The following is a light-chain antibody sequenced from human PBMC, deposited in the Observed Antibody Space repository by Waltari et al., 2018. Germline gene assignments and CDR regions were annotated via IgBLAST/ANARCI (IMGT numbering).Light chain of an antibody. CDR2: DVT. Sequence: QSALTQPASVSGSPGQSIAISCTGSSSDVGGYNCVSWYQHHPGKAPKLIIYDVTKRPSGISDRFSGSKSGNTASLTISGLQAEDEADYYCCSYATTSSVRFGGGTKVTVL. CDR1: SSDVGGYNC. J-gene: IGLJ2*01. V-gene: IGLV2-23*02. CDR3: CSYATTSSVR.